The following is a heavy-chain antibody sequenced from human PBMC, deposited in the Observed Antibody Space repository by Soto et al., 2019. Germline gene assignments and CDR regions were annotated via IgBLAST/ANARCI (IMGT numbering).Heavy chain of an antibody. D-gene: IGHD1-1*01. Sequence: PGGSLRLSCAASGFTISRNAMYWVRQAPGKGLEWISGISERGDTTHYAESVKGRFTISRDTSKNTLYLQLNTLRVDDTAIYYCAKDKPGTTSFDYWGQGTLVTVSS. J-gene: IGHJ4*02. CDR2: ISERGDTT. CDR1: GFTISRNA. V-gene: IGHV3-23*01. CDR3: AKDKPGTTSFDY.